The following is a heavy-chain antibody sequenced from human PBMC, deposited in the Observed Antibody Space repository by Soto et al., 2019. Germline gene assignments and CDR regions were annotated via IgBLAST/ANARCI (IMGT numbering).Heavy chain of an antibody. CDR1: GFTFSSSG. J-gene: IGHJ6*02. CDR2: IWFDGSNR. Sequence: PGGSLRLSCAASGFTFSSSGMHWVRQGPGKGLEWVAVIWFDGSNRDYADSVKGRFTISRDNSKNTLYLQMNSLRAEDTSVYYCARDLGDFWSGYRSHYGMDVWGQGTTVTVSS. V-gene: IGHV3-33*01. CDR3: ARDLGDFWSGYRSHYGMDV. D-gene: IGHD3-3*01.